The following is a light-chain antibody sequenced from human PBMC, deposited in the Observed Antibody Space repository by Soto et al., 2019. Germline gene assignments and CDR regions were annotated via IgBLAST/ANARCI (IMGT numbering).Light chain of an antibody. CDR1: QGIRND. CDR3: LHNYNYPLT. CDR2: AAS. Sequence: AIQMTQSPSSLSASVGDRVTITCRASQGIRNDLGWYQQKPGKAPKLLIYAASSLQRGLPSRFSGMGSGTYFTLTISSLQPEDFATYYCLHNYNYPLTFVQGTKVEIK. V-gene: IGKV1-6*01. J-gene: IGKJ1*01.